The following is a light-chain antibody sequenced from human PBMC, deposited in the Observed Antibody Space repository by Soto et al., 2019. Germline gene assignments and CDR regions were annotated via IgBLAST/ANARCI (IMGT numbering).Light chain of an antibody. CDR3: QQRSNWYT. CDR2: DAA. V-gene: IGKV3-11*01. Sequence: EIVLTQSPATLSLSPGERATLSCRASQSVSSYLAWYQQKLGQAPRLLIYDAANRATGIPARFSGSGSGTDFTLTISRLEPDDFAVYYCQQRSNWYTFGQGTKLEIK. J-gene: IGKJ2*01. CDR1: QSVSSY.